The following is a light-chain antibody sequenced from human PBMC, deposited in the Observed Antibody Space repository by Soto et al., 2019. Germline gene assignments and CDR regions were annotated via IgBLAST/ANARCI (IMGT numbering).Light chain of an antibody. J-gene: IGKJ4*01. V-gene: IGKV3D-7*01. Sequence: GERVTLCCRASETVSRRSLTWCQQKPGQAPGLLIYGASTRATAIPARFSGSGSGTDFTLTVSSLQPDDFPVYYSQHDYNLLPFGGGTKVAI. CDR3: QHDYNLLP. CDR1: ETVSRRS. CDR2: GAS.